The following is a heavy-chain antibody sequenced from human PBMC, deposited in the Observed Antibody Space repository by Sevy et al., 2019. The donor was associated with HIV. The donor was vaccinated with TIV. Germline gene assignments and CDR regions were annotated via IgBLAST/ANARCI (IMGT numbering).Heavy chain of an antibody. J-gene: IGHJ4*02. Sequence: SETLSLTCAVSGGSISSGAYSWNWIRQPPGKGLEWIGYIFHTESTYYNPSLKSRVTISVDRSKNQFSLKLPSVTAADSAVYYCARDGGTVTTPGYFDYWGQGTLVTVSS. D-gene: IGHD4-17*01. CDR1: GGSISSGAYS. V-gene: IGHV4-30-2*01. CDR3: ARDGGTVTTPGYFDY. CDR2: IFHTEST.